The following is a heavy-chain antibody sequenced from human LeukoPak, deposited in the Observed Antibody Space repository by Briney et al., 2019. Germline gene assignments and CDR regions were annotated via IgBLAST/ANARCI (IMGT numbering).Heavy chain of an antibody. CDR1: GFTFSSYA. CDR2: ISGSGGST. D-gene: IGHD3-3*01. CDR3: AKFLPRSSLRFLEWLPTGGYYFDY. J-gene: IGHJ4*02. Sequence: PGGSLRLSCAASGFTFSSYAMSWVRQAPGKGLEWVSAISGSGGSTYYADSVKGRFTISRDNSKNTLYLQMNSLRAEDTAVYYCAKFLPRSSLRFLEWLPTGGYYFDYWGQGTLVTVSS. V-gene: IGHV3-23*01.